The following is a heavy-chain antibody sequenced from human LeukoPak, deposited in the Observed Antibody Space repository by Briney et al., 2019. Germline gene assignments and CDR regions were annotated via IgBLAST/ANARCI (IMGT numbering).Heavy chain of an antibody. V-gene: IGHV1-8*03. CDR2: MNPNSGNT. D-gene: IGHD5-18*01. Sequence: ASVKVSCKASGYTFTSYDINWVRQAPGQGLEWMGWMNPNSGNTGYAQKFQGRVTITRNTSISTAYMELSSLRSEDTAVYYCAVGYSYGDAFDIWGQGTMVTVSS. CDR3: AVGYSYGDAFDI. J-gene: IGHJ3*02. CDR1: GYTFTSYD.